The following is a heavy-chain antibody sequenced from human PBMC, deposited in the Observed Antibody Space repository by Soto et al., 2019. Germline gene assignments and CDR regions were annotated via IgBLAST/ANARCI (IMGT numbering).Heavy chain of an antibody. CDR3: ARLHLGELSFNDY. V-gene: IGHV1-69*06. CDR1: GGTFSSYA. CDR2: IIPIFGTA. Sequence: SVKVSCKASGGTFSSYAISWVRQAPGQGLEWMGGIIPIFGTANYAQKFQGRVTITADKSTSTAYMELSSLRSEDTAVYYCARLHLGELSFNDYWGQGTLVTVSS. J-gene: IGHJ4*02. D-gene: IGHD3-16*02.